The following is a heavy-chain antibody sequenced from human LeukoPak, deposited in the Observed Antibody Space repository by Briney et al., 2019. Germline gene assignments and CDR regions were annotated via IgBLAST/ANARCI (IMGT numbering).Heavy chain of an antibody. D-gene: IGHD6-6*01. V-gene: IGHV4-34*01. J-gene: IGHJ6*03. CDR3: VRLKEYSTWSRVRGMDV. Sequence: SETLSLTCAVYGGSFSGYLWTWIRQAPGKGVGWGVEINDSGGSNSNPSLKSRVSVSVATSKQHFSLRLRSVTAADTAVYYWVRLKEYSTWSRVRGMDVWGKGATVTVSS. CDR1: GGSFSGYL. CDR2: INDSGGS.